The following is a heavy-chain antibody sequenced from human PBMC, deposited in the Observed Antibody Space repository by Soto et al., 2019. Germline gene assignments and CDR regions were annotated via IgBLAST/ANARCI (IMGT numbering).Heavy chain of an antibody. J-gene: IGHJ4*01. D-gene: IGHD3-16*01. CDR3: ARAGSYDSSSSYIQSFCY. Sequence: GGSLRLSCATSGFNFGSYVMHWVRQAPGKGLERVSSISSSRTYIYYADSVKGRFTISRDNAKNSLSLHMNSLTDEDTAIYYCARAGSYDSSSSYIQSFCYWRQGTLVATSS. CDR1: GFNFGSYV. V-gene: IGHV3-21*01. CDR2: ISSSRTYI.